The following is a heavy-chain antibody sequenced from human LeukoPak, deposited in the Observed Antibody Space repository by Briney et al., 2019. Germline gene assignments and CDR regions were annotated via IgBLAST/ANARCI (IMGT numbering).Heavy chain of an antibody. D-gene: IGHD2-2*03. Sequence: GGSLRLSCAASGFTFSSYAMSWVRQAPGKGLEWVSAISGSGGSTYYADSVKGRFTISRDNSKNTLYLQMNSLGAEDTAVYYCAKVGYCSSTSCSQWAFDIWGQGTMVTVSS. CDR1: GFTFSSYA. CDR3: AKVGYCSSTSCSQWAFDI. V-gene: IGHV3-23*01. CDR2: ISGSGGST. J-gene: IGHJ3*02.